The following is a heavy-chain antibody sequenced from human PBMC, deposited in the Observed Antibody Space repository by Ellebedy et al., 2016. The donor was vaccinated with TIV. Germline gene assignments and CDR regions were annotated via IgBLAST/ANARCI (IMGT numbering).Heavy chain of an antibody. CDR2: INPNSGGT. CDR1: GYTFTGYY. D-gene: IGHD4-23*01. V-gene: IGHV1-2*02. J-gene: IGHJ4*02. CDR3: ATSVTPRSATFDY. Sequence: ASVKVSXXASGYTFTGYYMNWVRQAPGETPEWMGWINPNSGGTNYAQNFQGRVTMTRDTSINTAYMELSRLRSDDTAVYYCATSVTPRSATFDYWGQGTLVTVSS.